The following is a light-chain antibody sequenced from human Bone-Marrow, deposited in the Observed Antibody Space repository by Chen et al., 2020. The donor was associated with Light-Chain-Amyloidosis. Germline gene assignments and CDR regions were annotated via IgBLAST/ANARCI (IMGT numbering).Light chain of an antibody. Sequence: QSALTQPASVSGSPGQSITISCTGTRSDVGGDNHVSWYHQHPDKAPTLMIYEVTNRPSWVPDRLSGSKSDKTASRTISGLQTEDEADYFCSSYTITNTLVFGSGTRVTVL. J-gene: IGLJ1*01. CDR3: SSYTITNTLV. V-gene: IGLV2-14*01. CDR1: RSDVGGDNH. CDR2: EVT.